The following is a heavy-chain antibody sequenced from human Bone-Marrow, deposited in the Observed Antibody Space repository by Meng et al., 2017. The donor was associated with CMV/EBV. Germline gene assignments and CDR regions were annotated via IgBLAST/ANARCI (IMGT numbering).Heavy chain of an antibody. CDR1: FRFSNYA. Sequence: FRFSNYAMSWVRQAPGKGLEWVSSSSGGGSKTYYTDSVRGRFTILRDNSKNTLDLQMNSLRVEDTAVYYCAKWWGGSDGYYYCFDYWGQGALVTVSS. V-gene: IGHV3-23*01. D-gene: IGHD3-22*01. J-gene: IGHJ4*02. CDR2: SSGGGSKT. CDR3: AKWWGGSDGYYYCFDY.